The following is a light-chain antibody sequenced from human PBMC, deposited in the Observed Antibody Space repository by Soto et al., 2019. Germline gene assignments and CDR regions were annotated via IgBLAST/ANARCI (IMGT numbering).Light chain of an antibody. V-gene: IGLV2-14*01. CDR3: CSYIVIDTPLV. CDR1: TSDVGGSNY. Sequence: QSVLTQPASVSGSPGQSITISCTGTTSDVGGSNYVSWYQQHPGKAPKLIIFEVNNRPSGVSPRFSGSKSGNTASLSISGLQAEDEAEYFCCSYIVIDTPLVFGGGTKLTVL. CDR2: EVN. J-gene: IGLJ2*01.